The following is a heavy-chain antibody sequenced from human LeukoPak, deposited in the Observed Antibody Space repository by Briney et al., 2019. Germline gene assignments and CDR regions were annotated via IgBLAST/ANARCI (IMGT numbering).Heavy chain of an antibody. CDR3: ARDGVLAGTKDAFDV. V-gene: IGHV1-2*04. CDR2: INSNTGGT. CDR1: GYTVTGYY. J-gene: IGHJ3*01. Sequence: GASVKVSCKTSGYTVTGYYLHWVRQAPGQGLEWMGWINSNTGGTRYARKFQGWVTMTRDTSISTAYMELNRLTSDDTAVYYCARDGVLAGTKDAFDVWGQGTMVTVSS. D-gene: IGHD6-19*01.